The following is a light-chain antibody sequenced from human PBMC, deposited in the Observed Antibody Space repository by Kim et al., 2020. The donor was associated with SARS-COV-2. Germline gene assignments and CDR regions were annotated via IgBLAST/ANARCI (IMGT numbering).Light chain of an antibody. J-gene: IGLJ2*01. CDR1: NIGIKS. CDR2: YDS. CDR3: QVWDSSSDPVV. V-gene: IGLV3-21*04. Sequence: SYELTQPPSVSVAPGKTARITCGGNNIGIKSVHWYQQKPGQAPVLVIYYDSDRPSGIPERVSGSNSGNTATLTISRVEAGDEADYYCQVWDSSSDPVVFGGGTQLTVL.